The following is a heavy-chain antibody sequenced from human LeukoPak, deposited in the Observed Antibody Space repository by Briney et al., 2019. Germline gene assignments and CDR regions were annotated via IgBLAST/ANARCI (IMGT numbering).Heavy chain of an antibody. D-gene: IGHD7-27*01. CDR2: IVASGDRT. J-gene: IGHJ4*02. Sequence: PGGSLRLSCAASGFTFDSYAMTWVRQTPGKGLEWVSGIVASGDRTYYAESVKGRFTISRDNSKNTVHLQMTTLRVDDTAVYYCARGPHWDPHFDYWGQGTLVTVSS. CDR1: GFTFDSYA. CDR3: ARGPHWDPHFDY. V-gene: IGHV3-23*01.